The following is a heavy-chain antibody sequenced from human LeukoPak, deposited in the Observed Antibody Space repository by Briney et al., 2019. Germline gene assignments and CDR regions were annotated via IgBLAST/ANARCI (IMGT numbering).Heavy chain of an antibody. J-gene: IGHJ4*02. D-gene: IGHD1-26*01. CDR1: GFTFSSYA. Sequence: GGSLRLSCAASGFTFSSYAMSWVRQAPGKGLEWVSAISGSGGSTHYADSVKGRFTISRDNSKNTLCLQMNSLRAEDTAVYYCAKHRWGVGATYYFDYWGQGTLVTVSS. V-gene: IGHV3-23*01. CDR3: AKHRWGVGATYYFDY. CDR2: ISGSGGST.